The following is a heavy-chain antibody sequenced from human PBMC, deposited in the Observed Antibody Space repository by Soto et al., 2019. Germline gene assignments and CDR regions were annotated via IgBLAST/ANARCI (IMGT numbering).Heavy chain of an antibody. CDR1: GGSISSGGYY. CDR3: ARGPPGAAYFWSGFFDY. CDR2: IYYSGST. Sequence: SETLSLTCTVSGGSISSGGYYWSWIRQHPGKGLEWIGYIYYSGSTHYNPSLKSRVTISVDTSKNQFSLKLSSVTAADTAVYYCARGPPGAAYFWSGFFDYWGQGTLVTVSS. D-gene: IGHD3-3*01. V-gene: IGHV4-31*03. J-gene: IGHJ4*02.